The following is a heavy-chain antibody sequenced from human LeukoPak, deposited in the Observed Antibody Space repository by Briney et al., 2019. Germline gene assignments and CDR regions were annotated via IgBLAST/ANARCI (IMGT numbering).Heavy chain of an antibody. D-gene: IGHD3-10*01. J-gene: IGHJ4*02. CDR1: GFTFSSYW. V-gene: IGHV3-74*01. CDR3: ARGGESYLWFGEFNYFDY. CDR2: ISSDGKRT. Sequence: GGSLRLSCADSGFTFSSYWMHWVRQAPGKGLVWVSHISSDGKRTTYADSVKGRFTISRDNAKNSLYLQMNSLRAEDTAVYYCARGGESYLWFGEFNYFDYWGQGTLVTVSS.